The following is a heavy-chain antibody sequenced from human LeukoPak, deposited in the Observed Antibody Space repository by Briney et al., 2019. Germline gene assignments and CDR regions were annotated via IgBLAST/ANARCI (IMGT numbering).Heavy chain of an antibody. Sequence: GRSLRRSCAASGFTFADYAMHWVRQAPGKGLEWVSGISWNSGSIGYADSVKGRFTISRDNAKNSLYLQMNSLRAEDTALCYCANVRDYTDAFDIWGQGTMVTVSS. CDR3: ANVRDYTDAFDI. V-gene: IGHV3-9*01. CDR1: GFTFADYA. CDR2: ISWNSGSI. D-gene: IGHD3-16*01. J-gene: IGHJ3*02.